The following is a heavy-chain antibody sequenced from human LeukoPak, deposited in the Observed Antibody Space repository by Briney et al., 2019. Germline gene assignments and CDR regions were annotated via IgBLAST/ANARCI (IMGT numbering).Heavy chain of an antibody. CDR3: AKESPHFDY. CDR1: GFTFRRYA. J-gene: IGHJ4*02. Sequence: GGSLRLSCAGSGFTFRRYAMSWVRQAPGKGLAWVSTISGGGDTTYYADSVKGRFTISRDNSKNTLYLQMNSLRAEDRAVYYCAKESPHFDYWGQGTLVTVSS. V-gene: IGHV3-23*01. CDR2: ISGGGDTT.